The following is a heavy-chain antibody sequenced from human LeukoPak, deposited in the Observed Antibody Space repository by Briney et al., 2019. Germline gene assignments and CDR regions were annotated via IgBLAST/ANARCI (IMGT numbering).Heavy chain of an antibody. Sequence: PGGSLRLSCAASGFTFSSYGMHWVRQAPGKGLEWVAVIWYDGSNKYYADSVKGRFTISRDNSKNTLYLQMNSLRAEDTAVYYCAKDQLTGGYNYGYGTFDILGQGTMVTVSS. D-gene: IGHD5-18*01. V-gene: IGHV3-33*03. J-gene: IGHJ3*02. CDR1: GFTFSSYG. CDR3: AKDQLTGGYNYGYGTFDI. CDR2: IWYDGSNK.